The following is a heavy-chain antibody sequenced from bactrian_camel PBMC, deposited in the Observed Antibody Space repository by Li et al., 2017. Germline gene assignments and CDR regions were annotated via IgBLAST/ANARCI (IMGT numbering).Heavy chain of an antibody. CDR1: GYHYPNHC. D-gene: IGHD2*01. CDR2: ISNDGTT. CDR3: AADLRWCRSGYFDPQARLGY. Sequence: HVQLVESGGGSVQAGGSLRLSCGISGYHYPNHCMGWFRRVPGKESEGVAVISNDGTTTYADSVRGRFTISRDGAKNIIVVQMDSLEPEDTAIYYCAADLRWCRSGYFDPQARLGYWGQGTQVTV. J-gene: IGHJ6*01. V-gene: IGHV3S53*01.